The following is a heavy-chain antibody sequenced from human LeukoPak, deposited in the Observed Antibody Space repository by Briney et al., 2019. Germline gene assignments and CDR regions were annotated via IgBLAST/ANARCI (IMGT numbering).Heavy chain of an antibody. V-gene: IGHV4-39*01. D-gene: IGHD5-18*01. J-gene: IGHJ4*02. CDR1: GGSISSSSYY. CDR3: ARVGSSYGQRFDY. Sequence: PSETLSLTCTVSGGSISSSSYYWGWIRQPPGKGLEWIGSIYYSGSTYYNPSLKSRVTISVDTSKNQFSLKLSSVTAADTAVYFCARVGSSYGQRFDYWGQGTLVTVSS. CDR2: IYYSGST.